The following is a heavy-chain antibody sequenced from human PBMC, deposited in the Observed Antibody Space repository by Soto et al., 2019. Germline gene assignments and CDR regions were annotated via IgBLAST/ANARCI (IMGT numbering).Heavy chain of an antibody. D-gene: IGHD2-21*02. CDR3: ASEALCGAGCYLFEY. Sequence: LRLSCAGSGFTFRNSEMFWVRQAPGKGLEWVSKINYSGSNIYYSKSVKGRFTISRDNAKNSLYLQMNSLTDEDTAIYFCASEALCGAGCYLFEYWGPGTLVTVSS. V-gene: IGHV3-48*03. CDR1: GFTFRNSE. CDR2: INYSGSNI. J-gene: IGHJ4*02.